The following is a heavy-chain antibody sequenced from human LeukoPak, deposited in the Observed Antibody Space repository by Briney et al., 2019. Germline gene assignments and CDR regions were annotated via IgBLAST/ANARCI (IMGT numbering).Heavy chain of an antibody. CDR2: IIPIFGTA. D-gene: IGHD3-16*01. V-gene: IGHV1-69*05. Sequence: ASVKVSCKASGGTLSSYAISWVRQAPGQGLEWMGGIIPIFGTANYAQKFQGRVTITTDESASTAHMELSSLRSEDTAVYYCARDGGPGFRPLWGQGTLVTVSS. CDR1: GGTLSSYA. CDR3: ARDGGPGFRPL. J-gene: IGHJ4*02.